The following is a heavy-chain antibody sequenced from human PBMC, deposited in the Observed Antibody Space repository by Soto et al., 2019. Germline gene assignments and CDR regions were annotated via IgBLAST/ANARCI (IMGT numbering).Heavy chain of an antibody. V-gene: IGHV1-3*01. CDR2: INAGNGNT. J-gene: IGHJ6*02. D-gene: IGHD4-17*01. Sequence: ASVKVSCKASGYTFTSYAMHWVRQAPGQRLEWMGWINAGNGNTKYSQKFQGRVTITRGTSASTAYMELSSLRSEDTAVYYCARVVRTHYGDYEFFGSVAPYYYYGMDVWGQGTTVTVSS. CDR1: GYTFTSYA. CDR3: ARVVRTHYGDYEFFGSVAPYYYYGMDV.